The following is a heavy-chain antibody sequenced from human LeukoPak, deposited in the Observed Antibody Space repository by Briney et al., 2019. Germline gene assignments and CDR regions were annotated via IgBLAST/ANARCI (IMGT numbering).Heavy chain of an antibody. CDR2: IYHNGIT. V-gene: IGHV4-30-4*01. CDR3: AGAVTGYYLSHYYFPY. J-gene: IGHJ4*02. Sequence: SETLSLTCTVSGDSISSGDYYWTWIRQPPGKGLEWIGYIYHNGITYYNPSLKSRVIISVDQPKKQFSLKLSSVTAADTAVYYCAGAVTGYYLSHYYFPYWGRGTLVTVSS. D-gene: IGHD3-9*01. CDR1: GDSISSGDYY.